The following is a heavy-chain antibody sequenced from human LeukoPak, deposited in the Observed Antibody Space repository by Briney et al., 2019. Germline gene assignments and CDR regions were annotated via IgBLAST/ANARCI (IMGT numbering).Heavy chain of an antibody. CDR2: IWYDGSNK. J-gene: IGHJ4*02. CDR1: GFTFSSYG. Sequence: GGSLRLSCAASGFTFSSYGMHWVRQAPGKGLEWVAVIWYDGSNKYYADSVKGRFTISRDNPKNTLYLQMNSLRAEDTAVYFCAKRGVVIRVILVGFHKEAYYFDSWGQGALVIVSS. D-gene: IGHD3-22*01. CDR3: AKRGVVIRVILVGFHKEAYYFDS. V-gene: IGHV3-33*06.